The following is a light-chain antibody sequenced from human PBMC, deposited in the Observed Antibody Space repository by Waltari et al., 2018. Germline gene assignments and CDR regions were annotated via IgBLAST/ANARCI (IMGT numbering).Light chain of an antibody. CDR1: QTVDKNY. V-gene: IGKV3-20*01. Sequence: DIVLTQSPGTLSLSPGERATPSCSASQTVDKNYLAWYQQKPGQAPRLLIYDASSRATGIPDRFSGSGSGTDFTLTISRLEPEDFAMYYCQQCSTPPLTFGGGTKVEIK. CDR2: DAS. CDR3: QQCSTPPLT. J-gene: IGKJ4*01.